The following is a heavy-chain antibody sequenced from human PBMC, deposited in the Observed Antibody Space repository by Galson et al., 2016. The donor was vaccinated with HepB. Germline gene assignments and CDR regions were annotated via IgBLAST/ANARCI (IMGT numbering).Heavy chain of an antibody. D-gene: IGHD3-16*02. Sequence: SLRLSCAASGITFSTYWMSWVRQAPGKGLEWVANIKQDGSEKYYVDSVKGRFTISRDNANNSLSLQMNSLRAEDTAVYFCWGIRESYRYLDYWGQGTLVTVSP. CDR3: WGIRESYRYLDY. CDR2: IKQDGSEK. J-gene: IGHJ4*02. V-gene: IGHV3-7*01. CDR1: GITFSTYW.